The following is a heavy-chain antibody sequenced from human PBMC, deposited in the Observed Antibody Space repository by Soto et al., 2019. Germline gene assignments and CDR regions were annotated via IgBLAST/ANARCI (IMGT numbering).Heavy chain of an antibody. CDR1: GFTFSSYG. Sequence: GGSLRLSCAASGFTFSSYGMHWVRQAPGKGLEWVAVISYDGSNKYYADSVKGRFTISRDNSKNTLYLQMNSLRAEDTAVYYCANDGHSSSWQKHYYYYGMDVWGQGTTVTVSS. D-gene: IGHD6-13*01. V-gene: IGHV3-30*18. J-gene: IGHJ6*02. CDR3: ANDGHSSSWQKHYYYYGMDV. CDR2: ISYDGSNK.